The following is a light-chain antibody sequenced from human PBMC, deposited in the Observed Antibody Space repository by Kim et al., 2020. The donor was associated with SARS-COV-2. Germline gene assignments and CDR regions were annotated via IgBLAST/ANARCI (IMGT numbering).Light chain of an antibody. Sequence: IQMTQSPSSLSASVGDGVNITCRASQDIANYLAWYQQKPGKVPKLLVYAASALKSGVPSRFSGRRSGTDFTLTISNLQPEDVATYYWQKEDRAPWTFGQGTKVDSK. CDR2: AAS. J-gene: IGKJ1*01. CDR1: QDIANY. V-gene: IGKV1-27*01. CDR3: QKEDRAPWT.